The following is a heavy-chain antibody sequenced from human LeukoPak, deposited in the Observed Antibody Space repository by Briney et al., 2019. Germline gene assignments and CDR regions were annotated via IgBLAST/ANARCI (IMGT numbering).Heavy chain of an antibody. CDR1: GGSISSSSYY. J-gene: IGHJ2*01. D-gene: IGHD2-15*01. Sequence: SETLSLTCTVSGGSISSSSYYWGWIRQPPGKGLEWIGSIYYSGSTYYNPSLKSRVTISVDTSKNQFSLKLGSVTAADTAVYYCARDSGKFYCSGGSCYTTDSNWYFDLWGRGTLVTVSS. V-gene: IGHV4-39*07. CDR3: ARDSGKFYCSGGSCYTTDSNWYFDL. CDR2: IYYSGST.